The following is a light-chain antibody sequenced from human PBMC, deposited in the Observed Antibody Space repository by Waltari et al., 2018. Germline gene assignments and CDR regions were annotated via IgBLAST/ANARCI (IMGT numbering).Light chain of an antibody. CDR3: TSYAGSNKSV. CDR2: EVT. Sequence: QSALTQPPSASGSPGQSVTIPCTGTSSDVGGYNYVSWYQQHPGKAPKLMIYEVTKRPSGVPDRFSGSKSGNTASLTVSGLQAEDEADYYCTSYAGSNKSVFGTGTKVTVL. V-gene: IGLV2-8*01. J-gene: IGLJ1*01. CDR1: SSDVGGYNY.